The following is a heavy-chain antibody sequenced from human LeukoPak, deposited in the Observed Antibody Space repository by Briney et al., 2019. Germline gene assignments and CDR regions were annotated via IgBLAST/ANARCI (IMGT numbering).Heavy chain of an antibody. CDR2: IIPILGIA. V-gene: IGHV1-69*04. J-gene: IGHJ3*02. Sequence: SVKVSCKASGGTFSSYAISWVRQAPGQGLEWMGRIIPILGIANYAQKFQGRVTITADKSTSTAYMELSSLRSEDTAVYYCARDPVGATRGKAFDIWGQGTMVTVSS. CDR1: GGTFSSYA. D-gene: IGHD1-26*01. CDR3: ARDPVGATRGKAFDI.